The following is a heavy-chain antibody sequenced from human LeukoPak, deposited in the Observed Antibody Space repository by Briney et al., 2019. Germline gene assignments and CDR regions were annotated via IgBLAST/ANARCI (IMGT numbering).Heavy chain of an antibody. CDR1: GFTFSSYS. D-gene: IGHD3-3*01. CDR3: ARTVPYYDFWSGYSPWD. Sequence: PGGSLRLSCAASGFTFSSYSMNWVRQAPGKGLEWVSSISSSSSYIYYADSVKGRFTISRDNAKNSLYLQMNSLRAKDTAVYYCARTVPYYDFWSGYSPWDWGQGTLVTVSS. V-gene: IGHV3-21*01. CDR2: ISSSSSYI. J-gene: IGHJ4*02.